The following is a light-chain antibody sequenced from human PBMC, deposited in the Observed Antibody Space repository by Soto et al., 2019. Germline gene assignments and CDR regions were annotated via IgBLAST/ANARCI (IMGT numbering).Light chain of an antibody. CDR1: QTVDRY. J-gene: IGKJ2*02. CDR2: AAY. Sequence: EVVLTQSPDTLSLSPGETATLSCRASQTVDRYVAWYQQKVGQAPRLLISAAYTRATGVGARFTGSGSATDFSLTITGQEPEDFAVYYCQQRGKWPSTFGPGTKVEMK. CDR3: QQRGKWPST. V-gene: IGKV3-11*01.